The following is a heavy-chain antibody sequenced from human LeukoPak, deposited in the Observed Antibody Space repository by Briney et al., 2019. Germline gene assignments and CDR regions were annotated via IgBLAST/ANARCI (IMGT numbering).Heavy chain of an antibody. CDR2: ISSKSTYI. Sequence: GGSLRLSCTASGFTFSSYSMNWVRQAPGKGLEWVSTISSKSTYIYYRDSVKGRFTISRDNAKNSLYLQMNNLRAEDTAVYYCARDPAGGAYDLWGHGTLVTVSS. V-gene: IGHV3-21*04. J-gene: IGHJ3*01. CDR3: ARDPAGGAYDL. CDR1: GFTFSSYS.